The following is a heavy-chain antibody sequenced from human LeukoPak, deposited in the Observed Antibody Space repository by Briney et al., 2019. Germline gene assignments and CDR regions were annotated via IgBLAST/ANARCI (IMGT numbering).Heavy chain of an antibody. Sequence: SQTLSLTCTVSGGSISSGGYYWSWIRQHPGKGLEWIGYIYYSGSTYYNPSPKSRVTISVDTSKNQFSLKLSSVTAADTAVYYCAIRDSSGYYSFAFDTWGQGTMVTVSS. J-gene: IGHJ3*02. D-gene: IGHD3-22*01. V-gene: IGHV4-31*03. CDR3: AIRDSSGYYSFAFDT. CDR1: GGSISSGGYY. CDR2: IYYSGST.